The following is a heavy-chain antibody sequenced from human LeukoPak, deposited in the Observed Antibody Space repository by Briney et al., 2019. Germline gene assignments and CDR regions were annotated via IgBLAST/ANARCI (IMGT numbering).Heavy chain of an antibody. CDR3: ARVSAAGTGRGAFDI. CDR1: GGTFSSYA. Sequence: SVKVSYKASGGTFSSYAISWVRQAPGQGLEWMGGIIPIFGTANYAQKFQGRVTITADESTSTAYMELSGLRSEDTAVYYCARVSAAGTGRGAFDIWGQGTMVTVSS. D-gene: IGHD6-13*01. V-gene: IGHV1-69*01. J-gene: IGHJ3*02. CDR2: IIPIFGTA.